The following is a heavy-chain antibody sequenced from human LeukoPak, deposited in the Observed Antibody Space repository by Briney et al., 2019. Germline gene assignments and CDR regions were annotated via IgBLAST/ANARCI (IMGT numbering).Heavy chain of an antibody. CDR2: IHTSGST. J-gene: IGHJ4*02. Sequence: SGTLSLTCLVSGGSITSYHRTWIRQPAGKGLQWIGQIHTSGSTNYNPSLKSRVAMSVDTSKNQFSLDLSSVTAADTAVYYCAGRAQTTGWSFDYWGQGALVTVSS. CDR3: AGRAQTTGWSFDY. D-gene: IGHD6-19*01. CDR1: GGSITSYH. V-gene: IGHV4-4*07.